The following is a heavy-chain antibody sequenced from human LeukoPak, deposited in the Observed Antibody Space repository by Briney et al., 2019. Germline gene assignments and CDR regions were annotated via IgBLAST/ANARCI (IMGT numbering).Heavy chain of an antibody. D-gene: IGHD1-26*01. CDR2: ISSRSSGV. Sequence: GGSLRLSCAASGFTFSSYSMKWVRQAPGKGLEWTSYISSRSSGVYYADSAKGRFTISRDNAKNSLYLQMNSLRAEDTAVYYCARFSGSYEDYWGQGTLVTVSS. J-gene: IGHJ4*02. V-gene: IGHV3-48*01. CDR3: ARFSGSYEDY. CDR1: GFTFSSYS.